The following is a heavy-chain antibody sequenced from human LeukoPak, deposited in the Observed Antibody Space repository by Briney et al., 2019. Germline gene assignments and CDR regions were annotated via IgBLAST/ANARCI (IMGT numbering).Heavy chain of an antibody. Sequence: SETLSLTCTVSGGSISSGGYYWSWIQQPAGKGLEWIGRIYTSGSTNYNPSLKSRVTISVDTSKNQFSLKLNSVTAADTAVYYCAREPSGYEHYYYYYMDVWGKGTTVTVSS. D-gene: IGHD5-12*01. CDR3: AREPSGYEHYYYYYMDV. CDR2: IYTSGST. J-gene: IGHJ6*03. V-gene: IGHV4-61*02. CDR1: GGSISSGGYY.